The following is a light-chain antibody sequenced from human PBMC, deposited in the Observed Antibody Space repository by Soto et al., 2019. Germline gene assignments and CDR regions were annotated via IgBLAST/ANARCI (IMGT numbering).Light chain of an antibody. CDR2: ATS. Sequence: EIVLTQSPATLSLSPGERATLSCRASQSISNHLAWFQQKPGQAPRLLIYATSNRATGIPARFSGSGSGTDFTLTISSLEPADFAVYYCQQRSNWPRYTFGQGTNLEIK. J-gene: IGKJ2*01. V-gene: IGKV3-11*01. CDR1: QSISNH. CDR3: QQRSNWPRYT.